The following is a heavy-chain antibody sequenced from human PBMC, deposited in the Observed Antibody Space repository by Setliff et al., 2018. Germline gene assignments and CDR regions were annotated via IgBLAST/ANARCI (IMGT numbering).Heavy chain of an antibody. CDR2: IIHSGST. J-gene: IGHJ4*02. Sequence: NPSETLSLTCAVYGGSFSGYYWSWIRQPPGKRLEWIGEIIHSGSTNYNPSLKSRVTISMDTSKNQFSLKVSSVTAADTAVCYCARSFSRREKFLLDYWGQGALVTVSS. CDR1: GGSFSGYY. V-gene: IGHV4-34*12. CDR3: ARSFSRREKFLLDY.